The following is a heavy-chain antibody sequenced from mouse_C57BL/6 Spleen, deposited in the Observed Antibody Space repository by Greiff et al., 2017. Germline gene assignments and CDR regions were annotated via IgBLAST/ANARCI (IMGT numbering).Heavy chain of an antibody. CDR2: INPSSGYT. D-gene: IGHD1-1*01. Sequence: VQLQQSGAELARPGASVKMSCKASGYTFTSYTMHWVKQRPGQGPEWIGYINPSSGYTKYNQKFKDKATLTADESSSTAYMQLSSLTSEDSAVYYCARDEYGSSSYWGQGTTLTVSS. CDR1: GYTFTSYT. J-gene: IGHJ2*01. V-gene: IGHV1-4*01. CDR3: ARDEYGSSSY.